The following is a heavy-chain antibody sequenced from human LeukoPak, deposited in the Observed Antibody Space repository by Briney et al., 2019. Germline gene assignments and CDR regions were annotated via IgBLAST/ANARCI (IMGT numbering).Heavy chain of an antibody. Sequence: PGGSLRLSCAASGFTFSDYYMSWIRQAPGKGLEWVSYISSSGSTIYYADSVKGRFTISRDNAKNSPYLQMNSLRAEDTAAYYCARDHPPYYYDSSGYSSATDYWGQGTLVTVSS. D-gene: IGHD3-22*01. CDR1: GFTFSDYY. J-gene: IGHJ4*02. V-gene: IGHV3-11*01. CDR3: ARDHPPYYYDSSGYSSATDY. CDR2: ISSSGSTI.